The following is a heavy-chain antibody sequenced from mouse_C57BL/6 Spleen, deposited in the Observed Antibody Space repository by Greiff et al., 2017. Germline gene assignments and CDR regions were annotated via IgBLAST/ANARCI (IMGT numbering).Heavy chain of an antibody. J-gene: IGHJ2*01. CDR3: ARRGYSDYALYIDD. D-gene: IGHD2-13*01. Sequence: EVKLQESGPELVKPGASVKLSCKASGYTFTGYYMNWVKQSPEKSLEWIGEINPSTGGTTYNQKFKDKATLTVDKSSSTAYMQLKSLTSEDSAVYYCARRGYSDYALYIDDGGQGTTRTVSS. CDR1: GYTFTGYY. V-gene: IGHV1-42*01. CDR2: INPSTGGT.